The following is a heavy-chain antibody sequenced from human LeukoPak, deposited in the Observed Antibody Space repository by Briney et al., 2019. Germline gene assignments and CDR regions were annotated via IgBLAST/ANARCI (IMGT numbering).Heavy chain of an antibody. CDR2: IIPIFGTA. J-gene: IGHJ4*02. CDR3: ASDRFGELLLSVWYFDY. Sequence: GSSVKVSCKASGGTFSSYAISWVRQAPGQGLEWMGRIIPIFGTANYAQKFQGRVTITTDESTSTAYMELSSLRSEDTAVYYRASDRFGELLLSVWYFDYWGQGTLVTVSS. V-gene: IGHV1-69*05. D-gene: IGHD3-10*01. CDR1: GGTFSSYA.